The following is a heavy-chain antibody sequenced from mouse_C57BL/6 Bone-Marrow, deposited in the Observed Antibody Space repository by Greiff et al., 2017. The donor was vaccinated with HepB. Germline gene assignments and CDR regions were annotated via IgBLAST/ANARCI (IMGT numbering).Heavy chain of an antibody. D-gene: IGHD4-1*01. V-gene: IGHV2-6*01. CDR1: GFSLTSYG. J-gene: IGHJ4*01. Sequence: VMLVESGPGLVAPSQSLSITCTVSGFSLTSYGVDWVRQSPGKGLEWLGVIWGVGSTNYNSALKSRLSISKDNSKSQVFLKMNSLQPDDTAMYYCARTWEGYAMDYWGQGTSVTVSS. CDR2: IWGVGST. CDR3: ARTWEGYAMDY.